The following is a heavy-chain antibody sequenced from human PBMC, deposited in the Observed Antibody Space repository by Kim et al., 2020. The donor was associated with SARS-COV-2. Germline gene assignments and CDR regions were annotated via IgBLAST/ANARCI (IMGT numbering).Heavy chain of an antibody. V-gene: IGHV3-74*01. CDR3: ARGSYSYGYLDFGY. Sequence: ADSVKCRFTISRDTAKNTLYLQMNSLRAEDTAVYYCARGSYSYGYLDFGYWGQGTLVTVSS. J-gene: IGHJ4*02. D-gene: IGHD5-18*01.